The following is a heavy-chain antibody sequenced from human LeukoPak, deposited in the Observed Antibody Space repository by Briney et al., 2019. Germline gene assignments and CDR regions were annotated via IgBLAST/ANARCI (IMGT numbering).Heavy chain of an antibody. D-gene: IGHD2-21*01. CDR1: GYSFTDYY. CDR3: ARADRLHGGPYLIGP. CDR2: INPNSGGT. V-gene: IGHV1-2*02. J-gene: IGHJ5*02. Sequence: ASVKVSCKTSGYSFTDYYMHWVRQAPGQGLEWMGWINPNSGGTSSAQKFQGRVTMTRDTSITTVYMGVRWLTSDDTAVYYCARADRLHGGPYLIGPWGQGTLVTVSS.